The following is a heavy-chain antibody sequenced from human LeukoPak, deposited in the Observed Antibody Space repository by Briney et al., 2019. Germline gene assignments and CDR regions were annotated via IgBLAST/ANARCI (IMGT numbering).Heavy chain of an antibody. V-gene: IGHV4-39*07. J-gene: IGHJ5*02. Sequence: RPSETLSLTCTVSGGSISSSSYYWGWIRQPPGKGLEWIGSIYYSGSTNYNPSLKSRVTISVDTSKNQFSLKLSSVTAADTAVYYCARTYNYDFWSGGPNWFDPWGQGTLVTVSS. CDR3: ARTYNYDFWSGGPNWFDP. CDR2: IYYSGST. D-gene: IGHD3-3*01. CDR1: GGSISSSSYY.